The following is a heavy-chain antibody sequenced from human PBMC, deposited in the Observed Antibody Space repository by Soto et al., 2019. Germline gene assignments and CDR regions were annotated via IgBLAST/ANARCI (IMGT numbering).Heavy chain of an antibody. Sequence: EVQLLESGGALAQPGESLRLSCVGSGFTFSVFAMSWVRQAPGKGLEWVSAISGGGGSTFFADSVRGRFSISRDNSKGTVYLQMDNLRGEDTAIYRCAKHLRYSSSWYSLGSWGQGTLVTVSS. V-gene: IGHV3-23*01. CDR2: ISGGGGST. J-gene: IGHJ4*02. CDR3: AKHLRYSSSWYSLGS. D-gene: IGHD6-13*01. CDR1: GFTFSVFA.